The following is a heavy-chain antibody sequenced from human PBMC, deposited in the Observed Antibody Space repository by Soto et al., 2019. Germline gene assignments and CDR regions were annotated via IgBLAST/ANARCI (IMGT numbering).Heavy chain of an antibody. Sequence: ASVKVSCKASGGTFSSYAISWVRQAPGQGLEWMGGIIPIFGTANYAQKFQGRVTITADESTSTAYMELSSLRSEDTAVYYCASHSKEYCSSTSCYARDYWGQGTLVTVSS. CDR1: GGTFSSYA. CDR2: IIPIFGTA. CDR3: ASHSKEYCSSTSCYARDY. V-gene: IGHV1-69*13. D-gene: IGHD2-2*01. J-gene: IGHJ4*02.